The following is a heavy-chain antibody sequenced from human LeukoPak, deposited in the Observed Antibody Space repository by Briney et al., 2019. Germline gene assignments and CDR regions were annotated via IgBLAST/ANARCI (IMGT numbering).Heavy chain of an antibody. D-gene: IGHD6-13*01. J-gene: IGHJ5*02. Sequence: SVKVSCKASGGTFSSYAISWVRQAPGQGLEWMGGIIPIFGTANYAQKFQGRVTITADESTSTAYMELSSLRSEDTAVYYCARQIAAAGMWWFDPWAREPWSPSPQ. CDR3: ARQIAAAGMWWFDP. CDR1: GGTFSSYA. V-gene: IGHV1-69*01. CDR2: IIPIFGTA.